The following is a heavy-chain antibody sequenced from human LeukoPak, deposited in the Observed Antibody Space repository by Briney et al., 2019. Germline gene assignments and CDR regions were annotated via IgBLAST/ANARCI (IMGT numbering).Heavy chain of an antibody. CDR3: ARYSLSREDFQD. CDR1: GGSFSGYY. CDR2: INHSGST. J-gene: IGHJ1*01. V-gene: IGHV4-34*01. D-gene: IGHD6-13*01. Sequence: SETLSLTCAVYGGSFSGYYWSWIRQPPGKGLEWIGEINHSGSTNYNPSLKSRVTISVDTSKNQFSLRLSSVTAADTAVYFCARYSLSREDFQDWGQGTLVTVSS.